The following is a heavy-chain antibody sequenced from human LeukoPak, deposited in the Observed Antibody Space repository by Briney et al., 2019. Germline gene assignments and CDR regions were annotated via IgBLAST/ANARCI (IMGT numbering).Heavy chain of an antibody. V-gene: IGHV4-34*01. CDR1: GGSFSGYY. CDR2: INHSGST. Sequence: SETLSLTCAVYGGSFSGYYWSWIRQPPGKGLEWIGEINHSGSTNYNPSLKSRVTISVDKSKNQFSLKLSSVTAADTAVYYCASFLRLGYDAFDIWGQGTMVTVSS. CDR3: ASFLRLGYDAFDI. J-gene: IGHJ3*02. D-gene: IGHD6-19*01.